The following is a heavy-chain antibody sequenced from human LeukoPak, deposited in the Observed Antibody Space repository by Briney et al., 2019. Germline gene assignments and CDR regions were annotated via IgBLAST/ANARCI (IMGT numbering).Heavy chain of an antibody. D-gene: IGHD3-10*01. Sequence: GGSLRLSCAASGFTFSSYGMHWVRQAPGKGLEWVAFIRYDGSNKYYADSVKGRFTISRDNSKNTLYLQMNSLRAEDTAVYYCARDTYGSGSYYNAPLDYWGQGTLVTVSS. CDR1: GFTFSSYG. CDR2: IRYDGSNK. V-gene: IGHV3-30*02. CDR3: ARDTYGSGSYYNAPLDY. J-gene: IGHJ4*02.